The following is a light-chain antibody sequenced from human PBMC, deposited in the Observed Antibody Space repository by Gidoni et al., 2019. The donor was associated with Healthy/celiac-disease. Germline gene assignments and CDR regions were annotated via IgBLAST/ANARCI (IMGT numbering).Light chain of an antibody. V-gene: IGKV3-20*01. CDR3: QQYGSSPYT. Sequence: EIVLTRSPGTLSLSPGERATLSCRASQIISSSYLAWYQQKPGQAPRLLIYGASSRASGMPDRISGSGSGTDFTLTISRLEPEDFAVYYCQQYGSSPYTFGQGTKLEIK. CDR1: QIISSSY. J-gene: IGKJ2*01. CDR2: GAS.